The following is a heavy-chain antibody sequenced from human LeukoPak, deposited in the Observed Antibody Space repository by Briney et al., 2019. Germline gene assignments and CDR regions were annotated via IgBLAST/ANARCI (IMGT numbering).Heavy chain of an antibody. V-gene: IGHV4-39*01. CDR2: IYYSGST. CDR1: GGSISSSSYY. Sequence: PSETLSLTCTVSGGSISSSSYYWGWIRQPPGKGLEWIGSIYYSGSTYYNPSLKSRVTISVDTSKNQFSLKLSSVTAADTAVYYCARSVESRFYVWGSSSFDYWGQGTLVTVSS. D-gene: IGHD3-16*01. J-gene: IGHJ4*02. CDR3: ARSVESRFYVWGSSSFDY.